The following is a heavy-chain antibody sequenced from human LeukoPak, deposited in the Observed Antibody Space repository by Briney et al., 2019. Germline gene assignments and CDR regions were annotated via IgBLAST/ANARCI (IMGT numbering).Heavy chain of an antibody. CDR3: ARANYYASGSRYYYYGMDV. CDR1: GYTFTNYY. Sequence: ASVNVSFKASGYTFTNYYLHWVRQAPGQGLEWMGIINPSGGSTSYAQKFQGRVTMTRDTSTSTVYMELSSLRSEDTAVYYCARANYYASGSRYYYYGMDVWGQGTTVTVSS. CDR2: INPSGGST. D-gene: IGHD3-10*01. V-gene: IGHV1-46*01. J-gene: IGHJ6*02.